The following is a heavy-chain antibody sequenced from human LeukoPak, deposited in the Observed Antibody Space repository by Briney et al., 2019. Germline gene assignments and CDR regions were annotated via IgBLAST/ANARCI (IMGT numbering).Heavy chain of an antibody. Sequence: SETLSLTCTVSGGSISSYYWSWIRQPPGKGLEWIGTIYYSGSTYYNPSLKSRVTISVDTSKNQFSLKLSSVTAADTAVYYCAREFSSSWYEGNYYYYYYMDVWGKGTTVTISS. CDR3: AREFSSSWYEGNYYYYYYMDV. D-gene: IGHD6-13*01. J-gene: IGHJ6*03. CDR1: GGSISSYY. V-gene: IGHV4-59*12. CDR2: IYYSGST.